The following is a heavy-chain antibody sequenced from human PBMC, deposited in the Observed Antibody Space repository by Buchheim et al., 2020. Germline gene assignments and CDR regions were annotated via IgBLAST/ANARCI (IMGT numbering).Heavy chain of an antibody. CDR1: GGSFSGYY. CDR3: ARLNAYYGSGSYYNGNGMDV. D-gene: IGHD3-10*01. Sequence: QVQLQQWGAGLLKPSETLSLTCAVYGGSFSGYYWSWIRQPPGKGLEWIGEINHSGSTNYNPSLKSRVTISVDTPKNQFSLKLSSVTAADTAVYDSARLNAYYGSGSYYNGNGMDVWGQGTT. J-gene: IGHJ6*02. V-gene: IGHV4-34*01. CDR2: INHSGST.